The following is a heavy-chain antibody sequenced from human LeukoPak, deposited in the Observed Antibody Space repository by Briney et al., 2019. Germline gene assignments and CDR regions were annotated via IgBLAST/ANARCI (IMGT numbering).Heavy chain of an antibody. CDR2: INWNGGGT. J-gene: IGHJ6*02. V-gene: IGHV3-9*01. CDR1: GFTFKDYG. CDR3: AKHMRATNTYSFFGLDV. Sequence: GRSLRLSCAATGFTFKDYGMHWVRQPPGKGPEWVSSINWNGGGTDYADSVKGRFTISRDNAKNSLYLQLSSLRPEDTALYYCAKHMRATNTYSFFGLDVWGQGTTVTVSS. D-gene: IGHD1-26*01.